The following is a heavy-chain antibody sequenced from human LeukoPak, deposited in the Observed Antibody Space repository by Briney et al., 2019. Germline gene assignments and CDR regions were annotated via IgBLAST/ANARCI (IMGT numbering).Heavy chain of an antibody. CDR3: AKRGVVIRVILVGFHKEAYYFDS. J-gene: IGHJ4*02. CDR1: GITLSNYG. Sequence: PGGSLRLSCAVSGITLSNYGMTWVRQAPGKGLEWVAGLSGSGGSTNYADSVKGRFTISRDNAKNTLYLQMNSVRAEDTAVYFCAKRGVVIRVILVGFHKEAYYFDSWGQGVLVTVSS. CDR2: LSGSGGST. D-gene: IGHD3-22*01. V-gene: IGHV3-23*01.